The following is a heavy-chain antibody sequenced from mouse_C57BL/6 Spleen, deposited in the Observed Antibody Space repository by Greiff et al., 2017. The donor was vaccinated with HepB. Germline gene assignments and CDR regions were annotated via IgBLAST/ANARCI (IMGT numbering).Heavy chain of an antibody. J-gene: IGHJ4*01. CDR1: GYTFTSYW. CDR3: AIGYYDYLNAMDY. V-gene: IGHV1-74*01. CDR2: IHPSDSDT. D-gene: IGHD2-4*01. Sequence: QVQLKHPGAELVKPGASVKVSCKASGYTFTSYWMHWVKQRPGQGLEWIGRIHPSDSDTNYNQKFKGKATLTVDKSSSTAYMQLSSLTSEDSAVYYCAIGYYDYLNAMDYWGQGTSVTVSS.